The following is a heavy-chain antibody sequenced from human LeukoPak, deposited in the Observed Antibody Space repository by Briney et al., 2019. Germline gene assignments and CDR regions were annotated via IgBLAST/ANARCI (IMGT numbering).Heavy chain of an antibody. V-gene: IGHV3-53*01. CDR3: AKAVAGTRDY. CDR1: GFTVSSNY. Sequence: SGGSLRLSCAASGFTVSSNYMSWVRQAPGKGLEWVSVIYSGGSTYYADSVKGRFTISRDNSKNTLYLQMNSLRAEDTAVYYCAKAVAGTRDYWGQGTLVTVSS. CDR2: IYSGGST. J-gene: IGHJ4*02. D-gene: IGHD6-19*01.